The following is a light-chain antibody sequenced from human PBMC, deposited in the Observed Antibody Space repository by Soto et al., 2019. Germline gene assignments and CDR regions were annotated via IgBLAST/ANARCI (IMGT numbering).Light chain of an antibody. Sequence: EIVLTQSPGTLSLSPGERATLSCRASQSVGSSYIAWYQQKPGQAPRLLIYGVSSRATGIPNRFSGSGSGTDFTLTISRLEPEDFAVYYCQQYGSSPLTFGGGTKVEIK. CDR2: GVS. V-gene: IGKV3-20*01. CDR3: QQYGSSPLT. CDR1: QSVGSSY. J-gene: IGKJ4*01.